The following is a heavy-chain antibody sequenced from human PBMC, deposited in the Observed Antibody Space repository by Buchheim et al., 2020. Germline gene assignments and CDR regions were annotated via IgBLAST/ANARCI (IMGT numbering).Heavy chain of an antibody. CDR2: IYYSGST. J-gene: IGHJ2*01. D-gene: IGHD3-10*01. V-gene: IGHV4-39*01. CDR3: ARQVSATTRVTGYFDL. CDR1: GGSISSSSYY. Sequence: QLQLQESGPGLVKPSETLSLTCTVSGGSISSSSYYWGWIRQPPGKGLEWIGSIYYSGSTYYNPSLKSRVTISVDTSKNQFSLKLSSVTAADTAVYYCARQVSATTRVTGYFDLWGRGTL.